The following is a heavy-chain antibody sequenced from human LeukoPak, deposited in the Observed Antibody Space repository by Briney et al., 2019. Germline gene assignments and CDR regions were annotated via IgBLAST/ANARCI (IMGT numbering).Heavy chain of an antibody. V-gene: IGHV1-69*06. D-gene: IGHD3-22*01. J-gene: IGHJ4*02. Sequence: SVKVFCKASGGTFSSYAISWVRQAPGQGLEWMGGIIPIFGTANYAQKFQGRVTITADKATSTAYMELSSLRSEDTAVYYCARAGNYYDSSGYYYLFDYWGQGTLVTVSS. CDR1: GGTFSSYA. CDR3: ARAGNYYDSSGYYYLFDY. CDR2: IIPIFGTA.